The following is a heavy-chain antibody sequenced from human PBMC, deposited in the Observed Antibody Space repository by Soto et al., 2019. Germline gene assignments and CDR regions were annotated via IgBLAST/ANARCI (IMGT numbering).Heavy chain of an antibody. CDR1: GGTFNKYS. CDR2: ISDTGGST. Sequence: GGSLIISCSASGGTFNKYSMHWVRQPPETGLQYVSGISDTGGSTFHADSVKGRFTISRDDSKDTLFVQMSSLRAEDTAVYYCVKGSRGEYWYYYKGVDVWGKGTTVTVSS. CDR3: VKGSRGEYWYYYKGVDV. J-gene: IGHJ6*04. D-gene: IGHD3-10*01. V-gene: IGHV3-64*05.